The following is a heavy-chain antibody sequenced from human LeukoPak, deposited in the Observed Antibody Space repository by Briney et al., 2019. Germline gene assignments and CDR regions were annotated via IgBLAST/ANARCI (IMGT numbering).Heavy chain of an antibody. Sequence: TGGSLRLSCAASGFSVSSYDLNWVRQAPGKGLEWVSSISSSSSYIYYADSVKGRFTISRDNAKNSLYLQMNSLRAEDTAVYYCARVSWVAAAGEDYWGQGTLVTVSS. J-gene: IGHJ4*02. CDR2: ISSSSSYI. V-gene: IGHV3-21*01. D-gene: IGHD6-13*01. CDR1: GFSVSSYD. CDR3: ARVSWVAAAGEDY.